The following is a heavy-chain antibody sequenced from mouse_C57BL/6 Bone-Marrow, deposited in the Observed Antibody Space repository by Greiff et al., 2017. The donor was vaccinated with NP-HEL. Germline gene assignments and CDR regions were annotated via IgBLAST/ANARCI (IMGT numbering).Heavy chain of an antibody. Sequence: QVQLQQPGTELVKPGASVKLSCKASGYTFTRSWMPWVTQRPGQGLEWIGNINPSNGGTNYNEKFKSKATLTVDKSSSTAYMQLSSLTSEDSAVYYCARYSGYPGGIDYWGQGTTLTVSS. J-gene: IGHJ2*01. D-gene: IGHD2-2*01. CDR2: INPSNGGT. CDR3: ARYSGYPGGIDY. V-gene: IGHV1-53*01. CDR1: GYTFTRSW.